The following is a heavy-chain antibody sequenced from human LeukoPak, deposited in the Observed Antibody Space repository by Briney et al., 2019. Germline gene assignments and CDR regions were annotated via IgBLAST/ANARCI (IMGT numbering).Heavy chain of an antibody. V-gene: IGHV4-59*01. CDR2: IYYSGST. CDR1: GGSISSYY. Sequence: SGTLSLTCTVSGGSISSYYWSWIRQPPGKGLEWIGYIYYSGSTNYNPSLKSRVTISVDTSKNQFSLKLSSVTAADTAVYYCARDRVVTMVRGPPYYYGMDVWGQGTTVTVSS. J-gene: IGHJ6*02. D-gene: IGHD3-10*01. CDR3: ARDRVVTMVRGPPYYYGMDV.